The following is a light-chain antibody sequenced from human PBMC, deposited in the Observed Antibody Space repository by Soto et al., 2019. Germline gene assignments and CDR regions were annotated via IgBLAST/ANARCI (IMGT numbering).Light chain of an antibody. CDR2: EVR. Sequence: QSVLTQPASVSGSPGQSITISCTGTSSDVGGYNYVSWYQHHPGKAPRLIFYEVRHRPSGIPLRFSASKSGNTASLTISGLQAEDEAHYYCSSFTSKSTLIFGGGTKLTVL. V-gene: IGLV2-14*01. CDR3: SSFTSKSTLI. CDR1: SSDVGGYNY. J-gene: IGLJ2*01.